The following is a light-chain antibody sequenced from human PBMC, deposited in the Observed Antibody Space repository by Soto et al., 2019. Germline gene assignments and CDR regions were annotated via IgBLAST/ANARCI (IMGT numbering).Light chain of an antibody. V-gene: IGLV1-40*01. CDR1: SSNIGAGYD. Sequence: QSVLTQPPSVSGSPGQTITISCTGSSSNIGAGYDVHWYQQLPGRVPKLLIYGNNNRPSGVPDRFSGSKSGTSVSLAITGLRGEDEADYHCQSSDSGLRNSVFGGGTKLTVL. CDR3: QSSDSGLRNSV. CDR2: GNN. J-gene: IGLJ2*01.